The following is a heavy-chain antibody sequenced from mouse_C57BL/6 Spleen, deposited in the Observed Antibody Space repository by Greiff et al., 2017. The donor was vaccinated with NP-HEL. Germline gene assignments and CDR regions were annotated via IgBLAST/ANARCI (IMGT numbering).Heavy chain of an antibody. CDR3: ASIYNDYDEAY. J-gene: IGHJ3*01. Sequence: QVQLQQPGAELVKPGASVKVSCKASGYTFTSYWMHWVKQRPGQGLEWIGRIHPSDSDTNYNQKFKGKATLTVDKSSSSANMQLSSLTSEDSAVYYCASIYNDYDEAYWGQGTLVTVSA. CDR2: IHPSDSDT. V-gene: IGHV1-74*01. D-gene: IGHD2-4*01. CDR1: GYTFTSYW.